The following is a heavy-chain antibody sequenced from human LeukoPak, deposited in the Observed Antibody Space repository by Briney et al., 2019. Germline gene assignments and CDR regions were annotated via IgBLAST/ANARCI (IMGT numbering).Heavy chain of an antibody. Sequence: GGSLRLSCAASGFSFRNYAMSWVRQAPGKGLEWVAHIKQDGSAEYYVDSVKGRFTISRDNAENSVFLQMDSLRAEDTSVYYCTRSPEGRPIDFWGQGTLVTVSS. V-gene: IGHV3-7*01. CDR1: GFSFRNYA. CDR3: TRSPEGRPIDF. D-gene: IGHD3-10*01. CDR2: IKQDGSAE. J-gene: IGHJ4*02.